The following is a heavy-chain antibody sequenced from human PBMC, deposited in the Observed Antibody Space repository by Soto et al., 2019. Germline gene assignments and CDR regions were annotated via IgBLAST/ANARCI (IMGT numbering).Heavy chain of an antibody. CDR3: ARSGYDYIWGSYLEDY. CDR2: IYYSGST. V-gene: IGHV4-39*01. J-gene: IGHJ4*02. CDR1: GGSISSSSYY. Sequence: SETLSLTCTVSGGSISSSSYYWGWIRQPPGKGLEWIGSIYYSGSTYYNPSLKSRVTISVDTSKNQFSLKLSSVTAADTAVYYCARSGYDYIWGSYLEDYWGQGTLVTVSS. D-gene: IGHD3-16*02.